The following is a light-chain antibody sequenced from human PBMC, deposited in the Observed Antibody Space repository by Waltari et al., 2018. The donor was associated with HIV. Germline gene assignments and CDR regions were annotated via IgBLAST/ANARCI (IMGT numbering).Light chain of an antibody. V-gene: IGLV1-44*01. J-gene: IGLJ1*01. CDR2: RND. CDR3: AVWDDSLSEYV. Sequence: QSVLTQPPSASGTPGHRVTMPCSGGSSNIGSNSVNWYQHLPETSPRLLIFRNDQRPAAVPDRVSASNSGTSASLTFIGLQSEDEAEYYCAVWDDSLSEYVFGPSTRVTIL. CDR1: SSNIGSNS.